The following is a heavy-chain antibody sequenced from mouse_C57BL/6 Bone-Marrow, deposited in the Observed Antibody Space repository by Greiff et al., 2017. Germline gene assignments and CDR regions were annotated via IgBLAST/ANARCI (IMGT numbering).Heavy chain of an antibody. CDR1: GFTFSDFY. CDR2: SRNKANDYTT. D-gene: IGHD2-1*01. CDR3: ARDEGNSFAY. J-gene: IGHJ3*01. Sequence: EVMLVESGGGLVQSGRSLRLSCATSGFTFSDFYMEWVRQAPGTGLEWIAASRNKANDYTTEYSASVKGRFIVSRDTSQSILYLQMNALRAEDTAIYYCARDEGNSFAYWGQGTLVTVSA. V-gene: IGHV7-1*01.